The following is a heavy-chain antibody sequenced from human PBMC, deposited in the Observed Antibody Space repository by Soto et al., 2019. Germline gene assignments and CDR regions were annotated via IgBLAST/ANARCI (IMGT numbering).Heavy chain of an antibody. CDR1: GGSFSGYY. CDR3: ACLPKGDTAMVPYYFDY. D-gene: IGHD5-18*01. V-gene: IGHV4-34*01. CDR2: INHSGST. Sequence: QVQLQQWGAGLLKPSETLSLTCAVYGGSFSGYYWSWIRQPPGKGLEWIGEINHSGSTNYNPSLKSRVTISVDTSKNQFSLKLSSVTAADTAVYSCACLPKGDTAMVPYYFDYWGQGTLVTVSS. J-gene: IGHJ4*02.